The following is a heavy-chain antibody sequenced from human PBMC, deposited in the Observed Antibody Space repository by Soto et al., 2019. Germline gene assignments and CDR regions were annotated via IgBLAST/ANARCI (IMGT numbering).Heavy chain of an antibody. D-gene: IGHD2-21*02. J-gene: IGHJ4*02. CDR3: ARQRTTVVTQAYFDH. CDR1: GESIISSSYY. V-gene: IGHV4-39*01. Sequence: PSETLSLTCIVSGESIISSSYYWGLIRQPPGKGLEWIGSIYYSGRTYYNPSFKSRVTISIDTSKNQFSLKLSSVTATDTAVYYCARQRTTVVTQAYFDHWGQGALVTVSS. CDR2: IYYSGRT.